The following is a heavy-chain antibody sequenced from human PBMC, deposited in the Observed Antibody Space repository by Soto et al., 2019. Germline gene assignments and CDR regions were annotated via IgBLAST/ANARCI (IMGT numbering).Heavy chain of an antibody. V-gene: IGHV3-23*01. Sequence: PGGSLRLSCAASGFTFSSYAMHWVRQAPGKGLEWVSRISGSAANAYYADSVKGRFTISRDNSKNTLYLQMYSLRAEDTAVYYCAKERSSGWTDTFDYWGQGSLVTVSS. D-gene: IGHD6-19*01. CDR2: ISGSAANA. CDR1: GFTFSSYA. J-gene: IGHJ4*02. CDR3: AKERSSGWTDTFDY.